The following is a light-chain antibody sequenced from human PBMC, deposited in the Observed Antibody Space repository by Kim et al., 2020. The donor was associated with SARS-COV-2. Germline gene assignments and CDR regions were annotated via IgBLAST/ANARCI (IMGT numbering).Light chain of an antibody. Sequence: ELTQPPSVSGAPGQRVTISCSGSRPNIGNNFVYWFHQRPGTAPKLLIYESNQRPSGVPDRFSGSKSGTSASLAISELRSEDEADYYCAVWDDSLSGEVFGGGTQLTVL. CDR3: AVWDDSLSGEV. V-gene: IGLV1-47*01. CDR2: ESN. J-gene: IGLJ3*02. CDR1: RPNIGNNF.